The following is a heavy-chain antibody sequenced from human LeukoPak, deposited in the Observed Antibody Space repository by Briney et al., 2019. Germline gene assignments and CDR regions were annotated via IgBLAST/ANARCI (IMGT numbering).Heavy chain of an antibody. CDR2: ISGSGRST. D-gene: IGHD3-22*01. V-gene: IGHV3-23*01. CDR3: AKCNYYDSSAYPFDY. Sequence: PGGSLRLSCAASGFTFSSYAMSRVRQAPGKGLEWASGISGSGRSTYYADSVKGRFTISRDNSKNPLYLHVNSLRAEDTAVYYCAKCNYYDSSAYPFDYWGQGTLVTVSS. CDR1: GFTFSSYA. J-gene: IGHJ4*02.